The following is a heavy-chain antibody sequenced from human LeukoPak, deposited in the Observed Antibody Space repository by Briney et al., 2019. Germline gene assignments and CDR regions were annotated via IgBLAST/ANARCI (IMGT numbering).Heavy chain of an antibody. V-gene: IGHV5-51*01. CDR1: GYSFTNHW. J-gene: IGHJ4*02. Sequence: GESLKISCKGSGYSFTNHWIGWVRQMPGKGLEWMGIIYPGDSDTRYSPSFQGQVTISADESISMAYLQWSSLKASDTAMYYCARLPQWGGTYHFDYWGQGALLTVSS. CDR2: IYPGDSDT. D-gene: IGHD1-26*01. CDR3: ARLPQWGGTYHFDY.